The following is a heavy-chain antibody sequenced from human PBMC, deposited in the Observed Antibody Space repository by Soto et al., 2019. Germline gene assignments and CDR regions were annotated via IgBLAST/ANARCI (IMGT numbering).Heavy chain of an antibody. J-gene: IGHJ2*01. CDR2: IIPIFGTA. Sequence: QVQLVQSGAEVKKPGSSVKVSCKASGGTFSSYSINWVRQAPGQGLEWMGGIIPIFGTANSAQKFQGRVTLTADESTSTAHMDLTSLRHEDKAVYCCARPFQSWPGGWYFDLWGRGTLVTVSS. CDR1: GGTFSSYS. D-gene: IGHD3-10*01. V-gene: IGHV1-69*01. CDR3: ARPFQSWPGGWYFDL.